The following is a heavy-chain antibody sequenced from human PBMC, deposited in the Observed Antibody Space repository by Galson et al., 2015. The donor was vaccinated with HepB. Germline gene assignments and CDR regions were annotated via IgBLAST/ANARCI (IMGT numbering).Heavy chain of an antibody. CDR3: ARHSPSTRAFDI. CDR2: VHYSGST. CDR1: GGSISSYY. V-gene: IGHV4-59*08. Sequence: LSLTCSLSGGSISSYYWSWIRQPPGKGLEWVGYVHYSGSTNYNPSLKSRVTILLDTSKNQFSLKLSSVIAADTAVYYCARHSPSTRAFDIWGQGTMVIVSS. J-gene: IGHJ3*02.